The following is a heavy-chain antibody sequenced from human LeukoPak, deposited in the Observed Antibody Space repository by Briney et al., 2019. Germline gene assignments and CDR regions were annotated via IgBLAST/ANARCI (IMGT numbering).Heavy chain of an antibody. CDR1: GFTVSSNY. V-gene: IGHV3-53*01. J-gene: IGHJ4*02. Sequence: TGGSLRLSCAASGFTVSSNYMNWVRQAPGMGLEWVSVIYSGGSTYYADSVKGRFTISRDNSKNTLYLQMNSLRAEDTAMYYCAREVRYYCGSGSQYYFDYWGQGTLVTVSS. CDR2: IYSGGST. CDR3: AREVRYYCGSGSQYYFDY. D-gene: IGHD3-10*01.